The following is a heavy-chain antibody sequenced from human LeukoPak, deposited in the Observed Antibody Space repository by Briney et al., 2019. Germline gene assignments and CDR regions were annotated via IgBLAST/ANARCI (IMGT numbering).Heavy chain of an antibody. CDR2: IWYDGSNK. CDR3: ARDSSMVKGNWFDP. V-gene: IGHV3-33*01. CDR1: GFTFRNFG. D-gene: IGHD4-23*01. Sequence: QSGGSLRLSCAASGFTFRNFGMHWVRQAPGQGLEWVAMIWYDGSNKNFADSVKGRFTISRDNSKNTLYLETNSLRAEDTAIYYCARDSSMVKGNWFDPWGRGTLVIVSS. J-gene: IGHJ5*02.